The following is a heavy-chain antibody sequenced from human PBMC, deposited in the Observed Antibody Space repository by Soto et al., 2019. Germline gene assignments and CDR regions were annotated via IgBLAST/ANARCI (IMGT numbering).Heavy chain of an antibody. Sequence: QLQLQESGPGLVKPSETLSLTCTVSGGSISSSSYYWGWIRQPPVKGLEWIGSIYYSGSTDYNPDLKNRATPSVHTSTTPYTLKLGSVTAADTAGYYCAINLGTSSLPDYWRQGTLVTVSS. CDR1: GGSISSSSYY. CDR2: IYYSGST. J-gene: IGHJ4*02. CDR3: AINLGTSSLPDY. V-gene: IGHV4-39*01. D-gene: IGHD5-12*01.